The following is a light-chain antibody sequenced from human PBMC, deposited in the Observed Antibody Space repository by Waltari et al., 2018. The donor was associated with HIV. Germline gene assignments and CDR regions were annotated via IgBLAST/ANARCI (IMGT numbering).Light chain of an antibody. Sequence: QSALIQPASVSGSPGQSITISCTGTNSDFGSYDFVSWYQQYPGKAPRLIISDVRNRPSGISSRFSGSKYGYTASLTISGLRAEDEADYFCSSLTSSTTLVFGTGTKVTVL. V-gene: IGLV2-14*01. CDR2: DVR. J-gene: IGLJ1*01. CDR3: SSLTSSTTLV. CDR1: NSDFGSYDF.